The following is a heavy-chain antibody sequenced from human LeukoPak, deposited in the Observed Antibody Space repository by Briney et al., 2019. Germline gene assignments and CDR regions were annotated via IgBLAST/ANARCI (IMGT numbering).Heavy chain of an antibody. CDR3: ARTRGAVATDPFDI. D-gene: IGHD6-19*01. Sequence: GRPLRLSCAASGFTFNSYGMHWVRQAPGKGLEWVAVIWYDGSNKYYADSVKGRFTISRDNSKNTLYLQMNSLRAEDTAVYYCARTRGAVATDPFDIWGQGTMVIVSS. J-gene: IGHJ3*02. V-gene: IGHV3-33*01. CDR2: IWYDGSNK. CDR1: GFTFNSYG.